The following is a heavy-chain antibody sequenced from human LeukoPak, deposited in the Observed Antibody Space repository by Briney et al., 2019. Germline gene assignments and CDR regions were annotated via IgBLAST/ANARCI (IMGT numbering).Heavy chain of an antibody. J-gene: IGHJ3*02. V-gene: IGHV3-21*01. CDR3: ARMAAAGTRAFDI. Sequence: PGGSLRLSCAASGFTFSSYSMNWVRQAPGKGLEWVSSISSSSSYIYYADLVKGRFTISRDNAKNSLYLQMNSLRAEDTAVYYCARMAAAGTRAFDIWGQGTMVTVSS. D-gene: IGHD6-13*01. CDR2: ISSSSSYI. CDR1: GFTFSSYS.